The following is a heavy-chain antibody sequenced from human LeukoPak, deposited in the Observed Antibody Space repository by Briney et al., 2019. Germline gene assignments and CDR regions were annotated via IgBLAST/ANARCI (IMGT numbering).Heavy chain of an antibody. J-gene: IGHJ4*02. V-gene: IGHV3-11*01. CDR2: IGSSGSTI. Sequence: GGSLRLSCAASGFTFSDYYMSWIRQAPGKGLEWVSYIGSSGSTIYYADSVKGRFTISRDNAKNSLYLQMNSLRAEDTAVYYCARDPVDTALGGDFDYWGQGTLVTVSS. CDR3: ARDPVDTALGGDFDY. CDR1: GFTFSDYY. D-gene: IGHD5-18*01.